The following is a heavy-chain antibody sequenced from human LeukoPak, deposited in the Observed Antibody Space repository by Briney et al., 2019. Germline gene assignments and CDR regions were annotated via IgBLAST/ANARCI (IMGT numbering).Heavy chain of an antibody. CDR3: ARDLTVVVPAALLEYYYYYMDV. V-gene: IGHV4-61*02. CDR2: IYTSGST. D-gene: IGHD2-2*01. J-gene: IGHJ6*03. Sequence: SQTLSLTCTVSGGSISSGSYYWSWIRQPAGKGLEWIGRIYTSGSTNCNPSLKSRVTISVDTSKNQFSLKLSSVTAADTAVYYCARDLTVVVPAALLEYYYYYMDVWGKGTTVTVSS. CDR1: GGSISSGSYY.